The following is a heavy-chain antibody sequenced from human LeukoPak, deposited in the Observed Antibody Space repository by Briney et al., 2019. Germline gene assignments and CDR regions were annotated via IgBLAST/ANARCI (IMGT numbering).Heavy chain of an antibody. CDR3: ARVVDHDYSDYYLDY. D-gene: IGHD4-11*01. J-gene: IGHJ4*02. Sequence: PGGSLRLSCAASGLSFSDYYMNWIRQTPEKGLEWLSYISGRGNSIYYADSVKGRFTISRDNAKNSLFLQIHSLRVEDTAVYYCARVVDHDYSDYYLDYWGQGTLVTVSS. V-gene: IGHV3-11*01. CDR1: GLSFSDYY. CDR2: ISGRGNSI.